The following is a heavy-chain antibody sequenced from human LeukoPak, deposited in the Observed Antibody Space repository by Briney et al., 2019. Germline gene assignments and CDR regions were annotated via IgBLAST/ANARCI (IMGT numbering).Heavy chain of an antibody. CDR3: ANTKQQLAFYRFDP. CDR1: GFTFSGNT. D-gene: IGHD6-13*01. Sequence: PGGSLRLSCTASGFTFSGNTMNWVRQAPGKGLEWVSSISSSSSYIYYADSVKGRFSISRDNAKNSLYLQMNSLRAEDTAVYYCANTKQQLAFYRFDPWGQGTLVTVSS. CDR2: ISSSSSYI. V-gene: IGHV3-21*01. J-gene: IGHJ5*02.